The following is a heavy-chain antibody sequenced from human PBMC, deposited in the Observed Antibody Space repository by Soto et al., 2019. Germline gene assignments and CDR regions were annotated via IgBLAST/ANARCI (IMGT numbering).Heavy chain of an antibody. CDR2: IYHSGST. CDR1: SGSISSSNW. Sequence: TSETLSLTCAVSSGSISSSNWWSWVRQPPGKGLEWIGEIYHSGSTNYNPSLKSRVTISVDKSKNQFSLKLSSVTAADTAVYYCARFGVVIPTQKDPFFSWGQGTLVTVSS. D-gene: IGHD3-3*01. J-gene: IGHJ5*02. CDR3: ARFGVVIPTQKDPFFS. V-gene: IGHV4-4*02.